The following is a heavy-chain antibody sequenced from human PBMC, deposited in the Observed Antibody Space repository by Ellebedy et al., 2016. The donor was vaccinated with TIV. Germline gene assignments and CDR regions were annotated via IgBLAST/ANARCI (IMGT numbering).Heavy chain of an antibody. D-gene: IGHD1-26*01. CDR3: ARDISGSYYADY. CDR1: GFKFGDYY. CDR2: ISANGGTT. V-gene: IGHV3-23*01. Sequence: GESLKISCAASGFKFGDYYMYWVRQAPGKGLEWVSIISANGGTTYYADSVKGRFTLSRDNSKNTLDLQMNSLRAEDTAVYYCARDISGSYYADYWGQGTLVTVSS. J-gene: IGHJ4*02.